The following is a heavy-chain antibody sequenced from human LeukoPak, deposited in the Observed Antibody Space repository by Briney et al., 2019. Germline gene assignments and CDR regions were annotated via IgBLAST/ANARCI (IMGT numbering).Heavy chain of an antibody. V-gene: IGHV1-69*13. Sequence: SVKVSCKASGGTFSSYAISWVRQAPGQGLEWMGGIIPIFGTANYAQKFQGRVTITADEFTSTAYMELSSLRSEDTAVYYCARDYGGNSGWFDPWGQGTLVTVSS. CDR1: GGTFSSYA. CDR2: IIPIFGTA. J-gene: IGHJ5*02. CDR3: ARDYGGNSGWFDP. D-gene: IGHD4-23*01.